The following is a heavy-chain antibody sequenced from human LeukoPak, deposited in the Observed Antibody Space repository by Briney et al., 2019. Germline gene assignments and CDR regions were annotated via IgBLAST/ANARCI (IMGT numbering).Heavy chain of an antibody. CDR1: GFTFSSSW. Sequence: GGSLRLSCAASGFTFSSSWMHWVRQVPGRGLVWVSRISSDGRNTIYADSVKGRFTVSRDNAKNTLYLQMNSLRAEDTAVYYCARDWGGSGPTSHDYWGQGTLVTVSS. CDR2: ISSDGRNT. CDR3: ARDWGGSGPTSHDY. D-gene: IGHD3-16*01. V-gene: IGHV3-74*01. J-gene: IGHJ4*02.